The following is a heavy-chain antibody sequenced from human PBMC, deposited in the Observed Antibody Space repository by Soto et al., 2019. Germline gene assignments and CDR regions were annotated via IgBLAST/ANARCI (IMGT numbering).Heavy chain of an antibody. V-gene: IGHV3-21*01. Sequence: GGSLRLSCAASGFTFSSYSMNWVRQAPGKGLEWVSSISSSSSYIYYADSVKGRFTISRDNAKNSLYLQMNSLRAEDTAVYYCARVAAAAGTGAFDIWGQGTMVTVSS. D-gene: IGHD6-13*01. CDR1: GFTFSSYS. CDR3: ARVAAAAGTGAFDI. CDR2: ISSSSSYI. J-gene: IGHJ3*02.